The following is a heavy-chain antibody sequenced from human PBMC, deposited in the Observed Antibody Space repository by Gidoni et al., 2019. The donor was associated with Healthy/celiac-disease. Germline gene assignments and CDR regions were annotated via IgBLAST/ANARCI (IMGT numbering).Heavy chain of an antibody. Sequence: QVQLVQSGAEVKKPGASVKVSCKASGYTFTGYYMHWVRQAPGQGLEWMGWINPNSGGTNYAQKFQGRVTMTRDTSISTAYMELSRLRSDDTAVYYCARIAYDFWSGGTSPNFDYWGQGTLVTVSS. CDR2: INPNSGGT. CDR3: ARIAYDFWSGGTSPNFDY. V-gene: IGHV1-2*02. J-gene: IGHJ4*02. CDR1: GYTFTGYY. D-gene: IGHD3-3*01.